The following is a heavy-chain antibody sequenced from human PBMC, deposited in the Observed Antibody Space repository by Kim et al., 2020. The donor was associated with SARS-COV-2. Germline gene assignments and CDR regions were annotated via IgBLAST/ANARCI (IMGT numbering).Heavy chain of an antibody. D-gene: IGHD3-10*01. V-gene: IGHV3-30*18. CDR1: GFSFSIFD. CDR2: ISGDGNNR. CDR3: VKSRVPSVSDGVEI. Sequence: GGSLRLSCAASGFSFSIFDIYWVRQAPGQGLEWLSVISGDGNNRYYADSVKGRFAISRDNSKNTLYLQMNSLTTEDTAVYFCVKSRVPSVSDGVEIWGDGTIVTVSS. J-gene: IGHJ3*02.